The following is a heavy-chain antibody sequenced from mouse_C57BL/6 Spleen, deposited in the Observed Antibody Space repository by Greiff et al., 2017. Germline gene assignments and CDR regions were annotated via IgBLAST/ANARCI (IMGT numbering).Heavy chain of an antibody. Sequence: EVQLVASGGGLVKPGGSLKLSCAASGFTFSSYAMSWVRQTPEKRLEWVATISDCGSYTYYPDNVKGRFTISRDNAKNNLYLQMSHLKSEDTAMYYCARDYDYDVWFAYWGQGTLVTVSA. CDR3: ARDYDYDVWFAY. CDR1: GFTFSSYA. D-gene: IGHD2-4*01. J-gene: IGHJ3*01. CDR2: ISDCGSYT. V-gene: IGHV5-4*01.